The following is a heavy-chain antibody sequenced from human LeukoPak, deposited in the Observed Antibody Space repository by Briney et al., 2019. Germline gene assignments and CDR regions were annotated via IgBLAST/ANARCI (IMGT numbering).Heavy chain of an antibody. CDR1: GDSVRSYY. Sequence: SETLSLTCTFSGDSVRSYYWNWVRQPPGKGLEWIGFGHYSGTTMNNPSLNSRVTFSVDTSKNQFSLKLSSVTAADTAVYYCARDPSIAVAGIIDYWGQGTLVTVSS. CDR2: GHYSGTT. J-gene: IGHJ4*02. CDR3: ARDPSIAVAGIIDY. V-gene: IGHV4-59*02. D-gene: IGHD6-19*01.